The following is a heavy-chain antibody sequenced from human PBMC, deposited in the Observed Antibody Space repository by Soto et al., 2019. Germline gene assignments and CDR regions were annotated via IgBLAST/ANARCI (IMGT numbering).Heavy chain of an antibody. J-gene: IGHJ6*02. CDR3: ARDPKYSSSLDYYYGMDV. V-gene: IGHV3-30-3*01. CDR1: GFTFSSYA. D-gene: IGHD6-6*01. CDR2: ISYDGSNK. Sequence: GSLRLSCAASGFTFSSYAMHWVRQAPGKGLEWVAVISYDGSNKYYADSVKGRFTISRDNSKNTLYLQMNSLRAEDSAVYYCARDPKYSSSLDYYYGMDVWGQGTTVTVSS.